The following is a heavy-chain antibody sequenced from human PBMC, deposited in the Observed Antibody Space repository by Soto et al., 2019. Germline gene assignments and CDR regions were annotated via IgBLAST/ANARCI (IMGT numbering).Heavy chain of an antibody. Sequence: PSETLSLTCTVSGGSISSYYWSWIRQPPGKGLEWIGYIYYSGSTNYNPSLKSRVTISVDTSKNQFSLKLSSVTVADTAVYYCARVLVTGPIDYWGQGTLVTVSS. CDR1: GGSISSYY. CDR3: ARVLVTGPIDY. J-gene: IGHJ4*02. V-gene: IGHV4-59*01. CDR2: IYYSGST.